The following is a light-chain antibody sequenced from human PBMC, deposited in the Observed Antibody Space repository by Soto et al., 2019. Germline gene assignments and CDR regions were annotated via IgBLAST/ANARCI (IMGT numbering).Light chain of an antibody. J-gene: IGLJ2*01. CDR1: YSNIGSNF. V-gene: IGLV1-51*01. Sequence: QSVLTQSSSVSAAAGQKVTISCSGSYSNIGSNFVSWYQHFPGSAPKLVIYDKTQRPSGIPDRFSGSKSGSSATLGITGLQTGDEADYYCGTWDSSLNVVVFGGGTKLTVL. CDR2: DKT. CDR3: GTWDSSLNVVV.